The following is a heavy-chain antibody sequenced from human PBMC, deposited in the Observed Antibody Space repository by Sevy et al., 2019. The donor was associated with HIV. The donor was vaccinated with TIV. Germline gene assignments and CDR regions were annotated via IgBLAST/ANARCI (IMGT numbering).Heavy chain of an antibody. Sequence: GGSLRLSCAASGFTFSSYGMHWVRQAPGKGLEWVAVVWYDGSNKYHADSVKGRFTISRDNSKNTLYLQMNSLRAEDTAVYYCARDWASGWEPYYFDYWGQGTLVTVSS. CDR3: ARDWASGWEPYYFDY. CDR2: VWYDGSNK. J-gene: IGHJ4*02. D-gene: IGHD1-26*01. V-gene: IGHV3-33*01. CDR1: GFTFSSYG.